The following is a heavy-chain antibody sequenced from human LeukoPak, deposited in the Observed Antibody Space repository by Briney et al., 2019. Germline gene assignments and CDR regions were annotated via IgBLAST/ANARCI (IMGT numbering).Heavy chain of an antibody. Sequence: PSETLSLTCAVYGGSISSYYWSWIRQPPGKGLEWIGYIYYSGSTNYNPSLKSRVTISVDTSKNQFSLKLSSVTAADTAVYYCARASSGYLAFDIWGQGTMVAVSS. D-gene: IGHD3-22*01. CDR2: IYYSGST. V-gene: IGHV4-59*12. CDR3: ARASSGYLAFDI. CDR1: GGSISSYY. J-gene: IGHJ3*02.